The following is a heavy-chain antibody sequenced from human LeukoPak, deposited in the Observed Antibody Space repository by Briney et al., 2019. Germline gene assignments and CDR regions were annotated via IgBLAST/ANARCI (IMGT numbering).Heavy chain of an antibody. D-gene: IGHD3-22*01. CDR2: ISSSSSYI. V-gene: IGHV3-21*01. J-gene: IGHJ4*02. CDR1: GFTFSSYS. CDR3: ARDTGDYYDSSEADY. Sequence: PGGSLRLSCAASGFTFSSYSMNWVRQAPGKGLEWVSSISSSSSYIYYADSVKGRFTISRDNAKNSLYLQMNSLRAEDTAVYYCARDTGDYYDSSEADYWGQGTLVTVSS.